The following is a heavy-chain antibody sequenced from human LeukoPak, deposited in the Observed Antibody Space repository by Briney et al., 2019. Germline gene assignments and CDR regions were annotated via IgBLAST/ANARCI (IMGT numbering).Heavy chain of an antibody. D-gene: IGHD1-26*01. Sequence: PGGSLRLSCAASGLTFSSYGMSWVRQAPGKGLELVSILSSSGSTTYYASSVKGRFTISRDNSKNTLYLQMNSRRAEDTALYYCAKRQSGAYGYFDYWGQGTLVTVSS. CDR1: GLTFSSYG. CDR3: AKRQSGAYGYFDY. V-gene: IGHV3-23*01. J-gene: IGHJ4*02. CDR2: LSSSGSTT.